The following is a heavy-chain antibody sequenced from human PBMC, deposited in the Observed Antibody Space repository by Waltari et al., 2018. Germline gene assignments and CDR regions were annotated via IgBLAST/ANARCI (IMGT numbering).Heavy chain of an antibody. CDR3: ANPLSPVWLAPFYGMDV. Sequence: QVQLVESGGGVVQPGGSLRLSCAASGFTFSSYGMHWVRQAPGKGLEWVAFIRYDGSNKYYADSVKGRFTISRDNSKNTLYLQMNSLRAEDTAVYYCANPLSPVWLAPFYGMDVWGQGTTVTVSS. D-gene: IGHD6-19*01. CDR1: GFTFSSYG. CDR2: IRYDGSNK. J-gene: IGHJ6*02. V-gene: IGHV3-30*02.